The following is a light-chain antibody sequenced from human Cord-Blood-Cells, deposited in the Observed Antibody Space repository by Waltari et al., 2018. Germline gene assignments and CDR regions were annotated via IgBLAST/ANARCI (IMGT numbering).Light chain of an antibody. CDR1: SSDVGGYNY. J-gene: IGLJ2*01. CDR3: SSYTSSSTL. CDR2: DVS. Sequence: QSALTQPASVSGSPGQSITISCTGTSSDVGGYNYVSWYQQHPGKAPKLMIYDVSNRPSGVSNRFSGSKSGNTAALPISGLQAEDEADYSCSSYTSSSTLFGGGTKLTVL. V-gene: IGLV2-14*01.